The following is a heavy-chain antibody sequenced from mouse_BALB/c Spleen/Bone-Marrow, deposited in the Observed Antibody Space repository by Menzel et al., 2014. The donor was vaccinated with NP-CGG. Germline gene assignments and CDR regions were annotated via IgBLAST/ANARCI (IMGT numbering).Heavy chain of an antibody. J-gene: IGHJ1*01. V-gene: IGHV7-3*02. CDR3: ARDENVRIYWYFDV. CDR2: IRNKAKGYTT. Sequence: EVQGVESGGGLVQPGGSLRLSCETSGFTFTDYYMSWVRQPPGKALEWLGFIRNKAKGYTTDYSASVKGRFTISRDNSRSISYLQMNTLRAEDSATYYCARDENVRIYWYFDVWGAGTTVTVSS. CDR1: GFTFTDYY.